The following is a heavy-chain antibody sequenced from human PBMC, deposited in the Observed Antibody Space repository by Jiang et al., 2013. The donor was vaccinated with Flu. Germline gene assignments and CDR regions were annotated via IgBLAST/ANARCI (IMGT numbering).Heavy chain of an antibody. V-gene: IGHV1-69*01. CDR2: FGTA. D-gene: IGHD5-18*01. CDR3: ARLGGIQLWLHLDY. Sequence: FGTANYAQKFQGRVTITADESTSTAYMELSSLRSEDTAVYYCARLGGIQLWLHLDYWGQGTLVTVSS. J-gene: IGHJ4*02.